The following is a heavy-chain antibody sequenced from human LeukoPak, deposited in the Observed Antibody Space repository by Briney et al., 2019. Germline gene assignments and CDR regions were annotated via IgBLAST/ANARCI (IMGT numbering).Heavy chain of an antibody. J-gene: IGHJ6*03. CDR1: GFTFSSYA. CDR2: ISGSGGST. CDR3: ARVRGSGYTYYYYYYMDV. Sequence: GGSLRLSCAASGFTFSSYAMSWVRQAPGKGLEWVSAISGSGGSTYYADSVKGRFTISRDNSKNTLYLQMNSLRAEDTAVYYCARVRGSGYTYYYYYYMDVWGKGTTVTVSS. D-gene: IGHD3-3*01. V-gene: IGHV3-23*01.